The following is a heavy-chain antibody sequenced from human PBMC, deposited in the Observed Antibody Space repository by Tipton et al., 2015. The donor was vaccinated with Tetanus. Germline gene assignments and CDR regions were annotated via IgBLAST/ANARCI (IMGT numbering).Heavy chain of an antibody. Sequence: GSLRLSCAASGFTFSSYAMSWVRQAPGKGLEWVSAISGSGGSTYYADSVKGRFTISRDNSKNTLYLQMNSLRAEDTAVYYCAKDHGPEITSVAATRYYYYGFDVLGQGTTVTVSS. CDR2: ISGSGGST. J-gene: IGHJ6*02. CDR1: GFTFSSYA. CDR3: AKDHGPEITSVAATRYYYYGFDV. D-gene: IGHD2-15*01. V-gene: IGHV3-23*01.